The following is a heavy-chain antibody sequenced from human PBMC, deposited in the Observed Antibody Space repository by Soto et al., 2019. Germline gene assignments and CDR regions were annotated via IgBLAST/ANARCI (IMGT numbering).Heavy chain of an antibody. CDR3: ARLPTSSYWFDP. D-gene: IGHD3-10*01. CDR2: IYPADSDT. V-gene: IGHV5-51*01. J-gene: IGHJ5*02. Sequence: GESLKISCKGSGYSFTNYWIAWVRQMPGQGLEWMGIIYPADSDTRYSPSFQGQVTISADKSISTAYLQWTSLKASDSAMYYCARLPTSSYWFDPWGQGTQVTVSS. CDR1: GYSFTNYW.